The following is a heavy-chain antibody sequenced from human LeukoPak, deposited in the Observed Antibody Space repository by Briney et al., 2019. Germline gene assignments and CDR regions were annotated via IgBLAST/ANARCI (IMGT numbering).Heavy chain of an antibody. J-gene: IGHJ4*02. V-gene: IGHV4-34*01. CDR2: INHSGST. D-gene: IGHD4-17*01. Sequence: SETLSLTCAVYGGSFSGYYWSWIRQPPGKGLEWIGEINHSGSTNYNPSLKSRVTISVDTSKNQFSLKLSSVTAADTAVYYCARGFGSNYGRYYFDYWGQGTLVTVSS. CDR3: ARGFGSNYGRYYFDY. CDR1: GGSFSGYY.